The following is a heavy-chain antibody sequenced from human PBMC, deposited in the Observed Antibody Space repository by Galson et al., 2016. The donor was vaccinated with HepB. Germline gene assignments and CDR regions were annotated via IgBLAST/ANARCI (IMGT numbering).Heavy chain of an antibody. V-gene: IGHV3-30-3*01. J-gene: IGHJ4*02. CDR3: ARAPSNVHYIDY. CDR1: GFTFSSYA. D-gene: IGHD1-1*01. CDR2: ISFHGNTN. Sequence: SLRLSCAASGFTFSSYAMHWVRQAPGKGLEWVTVISFHGNTNFYADSVKGRFTISRDDSKNTLYLQMDSLTSDDTAMYYCARAPSNVHYIDYWAREPWSPSPQ.